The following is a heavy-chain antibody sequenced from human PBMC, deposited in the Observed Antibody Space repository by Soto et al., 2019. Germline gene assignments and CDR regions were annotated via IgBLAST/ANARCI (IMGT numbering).Heavy chain of an antibody. CDR2: ISSSSSYI. Sequence: EVQLVESGGGLVKPGGSLRLSCAASGFTFSSYSMNWVRQAPGKGLEWVSSISSSSSYIYYADSVKGRFTISRDNAKNSLYLQRNSLGAEDTAVYYCARSRYYDFWSDLGVWGQGTTVTVAS. CDR1: GFTFSSYS. D-gene: IGHD3-3*01. CDR3: ARSRYYDFWSDLGV. V-gene: IGHV3-21*01. J-gene: IGHJ6*02.